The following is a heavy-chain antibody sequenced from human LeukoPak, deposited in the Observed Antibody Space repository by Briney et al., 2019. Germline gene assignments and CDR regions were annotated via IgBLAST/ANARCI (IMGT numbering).Heavy chain of an antibody. CDR2: IYYSGST. CDR1: GGSISSYY. J-gene: IGHJ6*02. V-gene: IGHV4-59*08. D-gene: IGHD3-10*01. Sequence: SETLSLTCTVSGGSISSYYWSWIRQPPGKGLEWIGYIYYSGSTNYNPSLKSRVTISVDTSKNQFSLKLSSVTAADTAVYYCARLSVWTRTELLYYYYGMDVWGQGTTVTVSS. CDR3: ARLSVWTRTELLYYYYGMDV.